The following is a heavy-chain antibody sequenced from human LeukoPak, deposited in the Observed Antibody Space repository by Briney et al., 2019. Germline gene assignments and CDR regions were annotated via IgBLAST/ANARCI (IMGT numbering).Heavy chain of an antibody. J-gene: IGHJ4*02. CDR2: INYKGST. Sequence: PSETLSLTCTISGGSINGHYWSWMRQPPGKRLEWIGDINYKGSTKYNPSLKSRVTIPVDTSKNHLSLNLTSVLAADTAIYYCARRDTGWNYCDYWGQGILVTVSS. D-gene: IGHD6-19*01. V-gene: IGHV4-59*08. CDR3: ARRDTGWNYCDY. CDR1: GGSINGHY.